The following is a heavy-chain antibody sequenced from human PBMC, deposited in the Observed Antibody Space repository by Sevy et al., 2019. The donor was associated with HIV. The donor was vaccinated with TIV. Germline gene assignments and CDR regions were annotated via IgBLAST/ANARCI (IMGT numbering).Heavy chain of an antibody. CDR3: AGVISCGGDCYYFDD. D-gene: IGHD2-21*02. CDR1: GGSFNNYI. J-gene: IGHJ4*02. Sequence: ASVKVSCKVSGGSFNNYIFTWVRQAPGQGLEWMGDIIPFLPTPNYAQKVQGRLTITADELTSTAYMELISLRYDDTAVYYCAGVISCGGDCYYFDDWGQGTLVTVSS. CDR2: IIPFLPTP. V-gene: IGHV1-69*13.